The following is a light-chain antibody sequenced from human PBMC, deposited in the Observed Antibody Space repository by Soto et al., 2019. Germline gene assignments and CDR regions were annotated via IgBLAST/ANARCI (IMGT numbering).Light chain of an antibody. CDR2: DAY. J-gene: IGKJ1*01. V-gene: IGKV3-11*01. CDR3: KQRSNWPGT. CDR1: QSVRSS. Sequence: EIVMTQSPATLSVSPGERATLSCRASQSVRSSLAWYLQQPGQAHRLLIYDAYKRATGIPARFSGSGSGTDFTLTISSLEPKDFAVYYCKQRSNWPGTFGQGTKVDIK.